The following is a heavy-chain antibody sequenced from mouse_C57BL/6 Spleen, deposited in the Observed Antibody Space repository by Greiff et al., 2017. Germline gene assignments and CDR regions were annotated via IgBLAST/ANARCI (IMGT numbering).Heavy chain of an antibody. D-gene: IGHD1-1*01. CDR1: GYAFSSSW. J-gene: IGHJ2*01. CDR3: AREGNYSGSSYDY. V-gene: IGHV1-82*01. Sequence: VKLQESGPELVKPGASVKISCKASGYAFSSSWMNWVKQRPGKGLEWIGRIYPGDGDTNYNGKFKGKATLTADKSSSTAYMQLSSLTSEDSAVYFCAREGNYSGSSYDYWGQGTTLTVSS. CDR2: IYPGDGDT.